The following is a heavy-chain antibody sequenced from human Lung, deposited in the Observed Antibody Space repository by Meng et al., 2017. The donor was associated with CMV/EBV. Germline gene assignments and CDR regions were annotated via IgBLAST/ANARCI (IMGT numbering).Heavy chain of an antibody. D-gene: IGHD2-2*01. Sequence: ASVKVSCKASGYTFTGYYMHWVRQAPGQGLEWMGWINPNSGGTNYAQKFQGRVTMTRDTSISTAYMELSRLRSDDTAVHYCARVFGVVVPLEGCMDVWGQGTTVTVSS. CDR2: INPNSGGT. V-gene: IGHV1-2*02. J-gene: IGHJ6*02. CDR3: ARVFGVVVPLEGCMDV. CDR1: GYTFTGYY.